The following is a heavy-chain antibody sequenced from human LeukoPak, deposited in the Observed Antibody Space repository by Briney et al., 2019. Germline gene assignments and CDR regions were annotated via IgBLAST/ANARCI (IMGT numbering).Heavy chain of an antibody. CDR1: GYTFTSNY. J-gene: IGHJ4*02. Sequence: ASVKVSCKASGYTFTSNYIHWVRQAPGQGLEWMGMTYPRDGSTSYAQKFQGRVTVTRDTSTSTVHMELSGLRSEDTAVYYCARGYCSGGSCYDFDYWGQGTLVTVSS. CDR2: TYPRDGST. D-gene: IGHD2-15*01. CDR3: ARGYCSGGSCYDFDY. V-gene: IGHV1-46*01.